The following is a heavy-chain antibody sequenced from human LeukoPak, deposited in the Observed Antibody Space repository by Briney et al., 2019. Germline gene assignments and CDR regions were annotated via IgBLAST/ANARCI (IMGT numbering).Heavy chain of an antibody. CDR1: GGLISSGSSY. Sequence: PSQTLSLTCTVSGGLISSGSSYWSWIRQPAGKGLEWIGRIYTSGSIDYNPSLKSRVSFSVDTSKNQFSLKLSSVTAADTAVYYCARGWGPAYCGGDCHRHFDYWGQGALVTVSS. CDR2: IYTSGSI. V-gene: IGHV4-61*02. J-gene: IGHJ4*02. D-gene: IGHD2-21*02. CDR3: ARGWGPAYCGGDCHRHFDY.